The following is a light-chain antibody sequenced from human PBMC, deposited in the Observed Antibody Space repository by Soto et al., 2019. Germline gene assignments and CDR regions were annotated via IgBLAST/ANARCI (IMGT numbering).Light chain of an antibody. CDR3: QQYADSPRT. CDR1: QTITTSQ. CDR2: GAS. J-gene: IGKJ1*01. Sequence: EIVLTQSPGTLSLSPGERATLFCRASQTITTSQLAWYQQKPGQAPRVLIFGASNRATGIPDRFSGSGSGTDFTLTISRLEPEDFAIYYCQQYADSPRTFGQGTTVEVK. V-gene: IGKV3-20*01.